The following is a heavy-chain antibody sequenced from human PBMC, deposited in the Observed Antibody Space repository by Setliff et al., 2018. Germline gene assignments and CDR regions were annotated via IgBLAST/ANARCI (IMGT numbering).Heavy chain of an antibody. D-gene: IGHD2-2*01. CDR3: VRGPYQSPGSY. Sequence: VASVKVSCKALGATFNNYALNWVRQAPGQGLEWMGGIMPVLRIANYAHNFQGRATITADKSTGTAYLEMTGLRSDDTAVYFCVRGPYQSPGSYWGQGTLVTVSS. V-gene: IGHV1-69*10. J-gene: IGHJ4*02. CDR2: IMPVLRIA. CDR1: GATFNNYA.